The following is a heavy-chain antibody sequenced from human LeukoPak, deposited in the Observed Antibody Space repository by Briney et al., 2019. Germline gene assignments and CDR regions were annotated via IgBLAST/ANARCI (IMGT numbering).Heavy chain of an antibody. J-gene: IGHJ3*02. CDR3: ARSITIFGVVLDAFDI. Sequence: GGSLRLSCAASGFTFSSYWMSWVRQAPGKGLEWVANIKQDGSEKYYVDSVEGRFTISRDNAKNSLYLQMNSLRAEDTAVYYCARSITIFGVVLDAFDIWGQGTMVTVSS. CDR1: GFTFSSYW. V-gene: IGHV3-7*01. D-gene: IGHD3-3*01. CDR2: IKQDGSEK.